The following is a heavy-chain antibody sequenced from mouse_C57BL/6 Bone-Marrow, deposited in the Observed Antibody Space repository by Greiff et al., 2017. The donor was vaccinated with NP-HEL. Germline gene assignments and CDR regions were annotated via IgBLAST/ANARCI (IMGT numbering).Heavy chain of an antibody. J-gene: IGHJ4*01. Sequence: QVQLQQPGAELVRPGSSVKLSCKASGYTFTSYWMHWVKQRPIQGLEWIGNIDPSDSETHYNQKFKDKATLTVDKSSSTAYMQLSSLTSEVSAVYYCARCPYYYGYYYAMDYWGQGTSVTVSA. V-gene: IGHV1-52*01. D-gene: IGHD1-1*01. CDR3: ARCPYYYGYYYAMDY. CDR1: GYTFTSYW. CDR2: IDPSDSET.